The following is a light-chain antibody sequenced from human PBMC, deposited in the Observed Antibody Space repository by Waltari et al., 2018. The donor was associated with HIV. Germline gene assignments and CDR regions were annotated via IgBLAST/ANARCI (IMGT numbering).Light chain of an antibody. Sequence: DVVMTQSPLSLPVNLGQPASIACRTTQSLLYSDGDTYLNWFHQRPGQSPRRLSYKVSNRDSGVPDRFSGSGSGTDFTLKISRVEAEDVGVYYCMQGTHWPPTFGGGTKVEIK. J-gene: IGKJ4*02. V-gene: IGKV2-30*01. CDR3: MQGTHWPPT. CDR1: QSLLYSDGDTY. CDR2: KVS.